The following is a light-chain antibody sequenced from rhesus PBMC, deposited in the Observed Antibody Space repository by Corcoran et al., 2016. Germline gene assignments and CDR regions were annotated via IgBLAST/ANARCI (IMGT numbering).Light chain of an antibody. CDR3: QHSYGTPLT. J-gene: IGKJ4*01. CDR2: AAS. Sequence: DIQMTQSPSSLSASVGDRVTITCRASENVNNYLHWYQQKPGKAPKLLIYAASTLQSGVPSRFSGSGSGTGYTFTISSLQPEDVATYYCQHSYGTPLTFGGGTKVEIK. V-gene: IGKV1-74*01. CDR1: ENVNNY.